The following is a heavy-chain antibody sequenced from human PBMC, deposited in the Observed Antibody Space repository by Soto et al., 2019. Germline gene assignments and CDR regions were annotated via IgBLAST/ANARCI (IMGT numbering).Heavy chain of an antibody. V-gene: IGHV1-69*13. J-gene: IGHJ4*02. Sequence: GASVKVSCKASGGTFSSYAISWVRQAPGQGLEWMGGIIPIFGTANYAQKFQGRVPITADESTSTAYMELSSLRSEDTAVYYCARGTSMGPFDYWGQGTLVTVSS. CDR1: GGTFSSYA. CDR3: ARGTSMGPFDY. CDR2: IIPIFGTA. D-gene: IGHD1-26*01.